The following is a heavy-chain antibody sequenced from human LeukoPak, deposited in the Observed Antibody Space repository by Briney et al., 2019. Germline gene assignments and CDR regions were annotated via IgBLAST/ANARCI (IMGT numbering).Heavy chain of an antibody. D-gene: IGHD2-8*02. Sequence: GGSLRLSCAGSGFIFNSHWMTWVRQAPGMGLEWVGNIRQDRDEKFYADSVRGRFTISRDNAKNSLYLHLNSLRAEDTAIYCARVRTEWYIDLWGRGTLVTVSP. V-gene: IGHV3-7*01. CDR3: ARVRTEWYIDL. CDR2: IRQDRDEK. CDR1: GFIFNSHW. J-gene: IGHJ2*01.